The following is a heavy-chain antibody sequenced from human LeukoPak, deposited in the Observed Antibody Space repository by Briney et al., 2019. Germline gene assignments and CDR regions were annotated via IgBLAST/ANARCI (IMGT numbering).Heavy chain of an antibody. CDR1: GGTFSNYA. CDR3: ARGLIRQQLSPEYFQH. CDR2: IIPIFGTA. J-gene: IGHJ1*01. Sequence: SVKVSCKASGGTFSNYAISWVRQAPGQGLEWMGRIIPIFGTANYAQKFQGRVTITTDESTSTAYMELSSLRSEDTAVYYCARGLIRQQLSPEYFQHWGQGTLVTVSS. V-gene: IGHV1-69*05. D-gene: IGHD6-13*01.